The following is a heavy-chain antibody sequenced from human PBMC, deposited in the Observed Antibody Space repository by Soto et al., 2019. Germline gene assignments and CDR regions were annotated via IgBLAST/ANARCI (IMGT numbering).Heavy chain of an antibody. Sequence: PSETLSLTCTVSGGSISSYYWSWIRQPPGKGLEWIGNIYYSGSTNYNPSLKSRVTISVDTSKNQFSLKLSSVTAAATAVYYCARGGTAGVRLGGQYYVDGIDVWGQGTTVTVSS. CDR3: ARGGTAGVRLGGQYYVDGIDV. CDR2: IYYSGST. D-gene: IGHD5-12*01. V-gene: IGHV4-59*01. CDR1: GGSISSYY. J-gene: IGHJ6*02.